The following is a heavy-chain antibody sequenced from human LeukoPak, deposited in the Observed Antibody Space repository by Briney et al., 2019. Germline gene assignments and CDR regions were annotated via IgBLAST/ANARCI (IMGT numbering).Heavy chain of an antibody. CDR3: ARVWQSKRNYSDY. V-gene: IGHV1-46*01. CDR1: GYIFTSYY. J-gene: IGHJ4*02. CDR2: INPSGGST. Sequence: ASVKVSCKASGYIFTSYYIHWVRQAPGQGLEWMGIINPSGGSTSYAQKFQGRVTMTRDTPTSTVYMDLSSLRSEDTAVYYCARVWQSKRNYSDYWGQGTLVTVSS. D-gene: IGHD3-16*01.